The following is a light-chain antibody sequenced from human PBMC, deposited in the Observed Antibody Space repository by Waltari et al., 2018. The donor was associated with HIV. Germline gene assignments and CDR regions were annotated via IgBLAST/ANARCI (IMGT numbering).Light chain of an antibody. J-gene: IGLJ3*02. CDR3: LVHMGHGAWV. CDR2: RTN. CDR1: SGSVSTTSF. Sequence: QTVVTQEPSFSVSPGGTVTLTCGLNSGSVSTTSFPSWYQQTPGQAPRPLIYRTNIRSSGVRERFSGSTLGNKAALTIAGAQADDESDYYCLVHMGHGAWVFGGGTKLTVL. V-gene: IGLV8-61*01.